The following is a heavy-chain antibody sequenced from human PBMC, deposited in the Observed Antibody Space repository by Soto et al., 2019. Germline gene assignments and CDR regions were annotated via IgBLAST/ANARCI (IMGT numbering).Heavy chain of an antibody. J-gene: IGHJ5*02. D-gene: IGHD1-1*01. V-gene: IGHV3-30-3*01. CDR3: ARDKSNDVSRWGNWFDP. Sequence: QVQLVESGGGVVQPGRSLRLSCAASGFTFSSYAMHWVRQAPGKGLEWVAVISYDGSNKYYADSVKGRFTISRDNSKNTLYLQMNSLRAEDTAVYYCARDKSNDVSRWGNWFDPWGQGTLVTVSS. CDR1: GFTFSSYA. CDR2: ISYDGSNK.